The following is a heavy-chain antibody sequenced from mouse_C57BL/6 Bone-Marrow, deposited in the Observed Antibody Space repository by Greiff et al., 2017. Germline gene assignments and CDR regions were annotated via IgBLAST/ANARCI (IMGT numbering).Heavy chain of an antibody. CDR3: ARNDYYGSSGY. D-gene: IGHD1-1*01. J-gene: IGHJ2*01. CDR2: INPYNGGT. CDR1: GYTFTDYY. Sequence: VQLKQSGPVLVKPGASVKMSCKASGYTFTDYYMNWVKQSHGKSLEWIGVINPYNGGTSYNQKFKGKATLTVDKSSSTAYMELNSLTSEDSAVYYCARNDYYGSSGYWGQGTTLTVSS. V-gene: IGHV1-19*01.